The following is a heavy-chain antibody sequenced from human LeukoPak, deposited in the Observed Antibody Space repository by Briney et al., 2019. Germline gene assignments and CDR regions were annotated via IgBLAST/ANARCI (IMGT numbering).Heavy chain of an antibody. CDR2: INPNSDGT. J-gene: IGHJ4*02. CDR1: GYTFTGYY. CDR3: SRGETWWEQRRYFDF. D-gene: IGHD1-26*01. V-gene: IGHV1-2*02. Sequence: GASVKVSCKASGYTFTGYYIHWVRQAPGQGLEWMGWINPNSDGTDYAQKFEGRVTMTSDASINTAYMELSRLRSEDTAMYYCSRGETWWEQRRYFDFWGQGTLATVSS.